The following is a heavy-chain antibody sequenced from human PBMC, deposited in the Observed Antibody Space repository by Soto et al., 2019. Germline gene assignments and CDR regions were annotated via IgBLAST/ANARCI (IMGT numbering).Heavy chain of an antibody. CDR1: GFTFSSYA. CDR2: ISSNGGST. V-gene: IGHV3-64D*08. J-gene: IGHJ3*02. Sequence: GGSLRLSCSASGFTFSSYAMHWVRQAPGKGLEYVSAISSNGGSTYYADSVKGRFTISRDNSKNTLYLQMSSLRAEDTAVYYCVKGMYDLAFDIWGQGTMVTVSS. D-gene: IGHD3-3*01. CDR3: VKGMYDLAFDI.